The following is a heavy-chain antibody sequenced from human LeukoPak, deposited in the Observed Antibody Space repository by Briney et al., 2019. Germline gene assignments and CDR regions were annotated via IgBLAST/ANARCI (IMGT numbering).Heavy chain of an antibody. CDR3: ASLLRTRCLHSSSTSTVDY. J-gene: IGHJ4*02. CDR2: IYYSGST. V-gene: IGHV4-39*01. CDR1: GGSISSSSYY. D-gene: IGHD2-2*01. Sequence: SETLFLTCTVSGGSISSSSYYWGWIRQPPGKGLEWIASIYYSGSTYYNPSLKSRVTISVDTSKNQFSLKLSSVTAADTAVYYCASLLRTRCLHSSSTSTVDYWGQGTLVTVSS.